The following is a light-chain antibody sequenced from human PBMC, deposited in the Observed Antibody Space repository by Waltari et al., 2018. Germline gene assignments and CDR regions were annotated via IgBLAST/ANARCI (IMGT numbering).Light chain of an antibody. CDR2: GAS. J-gene: IGKJ2*01. Sequence: EVVLTQSPATLSLSPGESATLSCRASQSLTKRYLAWYQQKPGQAPSLRIYGASSSAAGIPDRFSVSGSGTDFTLIISRLEPDDFAVYYCQQYGSSILYTFGQGTKLEIK. CDR1: QSLTKRY. CDR3: QQYGSSILYT. V-gene: IGKV3-20*01.